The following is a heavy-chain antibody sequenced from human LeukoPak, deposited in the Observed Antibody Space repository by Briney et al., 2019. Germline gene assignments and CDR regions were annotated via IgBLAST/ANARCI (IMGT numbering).Heavy chain of an antibody. Sequence: SETLSLTCTVSGDSISSSYWSWIRQPPGKGLEWIGSIYHSGSTYYNPSLKSRVTISVDTSKNQFSLKLSSVTAADTAVYYCANSIAVAGSPFQHWGQGTLVTVSS. D-gene: IGHD6-19*01. J-gene: IGHJ1*01. V-gene: IGHV4-38-2*02. CDR3: ANSIAVAGSPFQH. CDR1: GDSISSSY. CDR2: IYHSGST.